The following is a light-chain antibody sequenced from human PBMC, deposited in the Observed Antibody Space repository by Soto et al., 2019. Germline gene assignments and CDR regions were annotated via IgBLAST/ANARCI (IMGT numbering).Light chain of an antibody. Sequence: EIVLTQSPATLSLSPGERATLSCRASQSVSSYLAWYQQKPGQAPRLLIYDASNRATGIPARFSGSGSGTDFTLTISSLEPEDFAVYYCQQPSNCLWTFGQGTKVEIK. CDR2: DAS. J-gene: IGKJ1*01. CDR1: QSVSSY. V-gene: IGKV3-11*01. CDR3: QQPSNCLWT.